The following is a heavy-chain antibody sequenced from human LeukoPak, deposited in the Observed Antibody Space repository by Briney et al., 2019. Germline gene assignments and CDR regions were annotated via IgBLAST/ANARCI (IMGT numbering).Heavy chain of an antibody. CDR3: VKGLVQTTMSYSVDY. CDR2: ISSDGSKN. Sequence: GGSLRLSCAASGFTFSSYGMHWVRQTPGKGLEWVALISSDGSKNIYADPVKGRFTVSRDNSKNTLYLQMNSLRAEDTAVYYCVKGLVQTTMSYSVDYWGQGALVTVSS. V-gene: IGHV3-30*18. CDR1: GFTFSSYG. J-gene: IGHJ4*02. D-gene: IGHD1-1*01.